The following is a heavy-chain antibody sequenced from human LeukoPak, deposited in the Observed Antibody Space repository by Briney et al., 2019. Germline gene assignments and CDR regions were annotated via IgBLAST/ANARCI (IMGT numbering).Heavy chain of an antibody. CDR3: ARDMGASFGVPTTYYFDY. Sequence: GGSLRLSGAASGFTFSSYAMHWVRQAPGKGLEWVAVISYDGSNKYYADSVKGRFTISRDNSKNTLYLQMNSLRAEDTAVYYCARDMGASFGVPTTYYFDYWGQGTLVTVSS. D-gene: IGHD3-16*01. V-gene: IGHV3-30*04. J-gene: IGHJ4*02. CDR1: GFTFSSYA. CDR2: ISYDGSNK.